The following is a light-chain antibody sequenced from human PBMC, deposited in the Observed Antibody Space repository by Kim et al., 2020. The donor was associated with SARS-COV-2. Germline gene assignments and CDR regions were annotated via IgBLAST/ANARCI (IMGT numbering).Light chain of an antibody. J-gene: IGLJ3*02. V-gene: IGLV6-57*03. CDR3: QSYDSTNVV. CDR1: RATIASKY. Sequence: TSTISSYRIRATIASKYVQWYQQRPGSAPTTVIQANDQRPSGVPDRFSGSIDSSSNSASLTISGLRTEDEADYYCQSYDSTNVVFGGGTQLTVL. CDR2: AND.